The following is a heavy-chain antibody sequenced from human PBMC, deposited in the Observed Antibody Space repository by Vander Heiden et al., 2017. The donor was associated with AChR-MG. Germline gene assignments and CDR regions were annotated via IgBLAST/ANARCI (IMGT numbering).Heavy chain of an antibody. D-gene: IGHD1-26*01. J-gene: IGHJ3*02. V-gene: IGHV1-69*01. CDR2: IIPIFGTA. CDR1: GGPFRSYD. Sequence: QVQLVQSGAEVTKPGSSVKVSSKASGGPFRSYDISWVRQAPGQGIEWMGGIIPIFGTANYEQKFQGRVTITADESTSTAYMELGSLRSEDTAVYYCARDRESLSAHAFDIWGQGTMVTVSS. CDR3: ARDRESLSAHAFDI.